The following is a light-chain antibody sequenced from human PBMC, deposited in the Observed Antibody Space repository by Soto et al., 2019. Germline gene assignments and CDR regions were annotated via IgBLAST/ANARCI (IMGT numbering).Light chain of an antibody. CDR3: QQYGSPPWT. CDR1: QSFSSQS. V-gene: IGKV3-20*01. J-gene: IGKJ1*01. Sequence: EIALTQSPGTLSLSPGERATLSCRASQSFSSQSLAWYQQKHGQAPGLLIYGAFSSATGVPDRFSGIASGTYFTLTSSRLEPEDLGVYYCQQYGSPPWTFGQGTKVDLK. CDR2: GAF.